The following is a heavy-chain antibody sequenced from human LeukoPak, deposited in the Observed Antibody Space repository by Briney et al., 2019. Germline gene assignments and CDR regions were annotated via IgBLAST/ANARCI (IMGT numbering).Heavy chain of an antibody. CDR2: IKEDGSKI. CDR1: EFTFSNYW. V-gene: IGHV3-7*01. J-gene: IGHJ3*02. CDR3: KTSITILDAFDI. Sequence: GGSLRLSCAASEFTFSNYWMSWVRQAPGKGLEWVANIKEDGSKIYYVDSVKGRFTISRDNAKNSLYLQMNSLRAEDTAVYYCKTSITILDAFDIWGQGTMVTVSS. D-gene: IGHD3-3*01.